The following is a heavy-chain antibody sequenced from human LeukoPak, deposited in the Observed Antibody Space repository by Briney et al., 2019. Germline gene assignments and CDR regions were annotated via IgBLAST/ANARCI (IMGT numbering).Heavy chain of an antibody. D-gene: IGHD6-13*01. CDR1: GFTFSSYA. Sequence: GGSLRLSCAASGFTFSSYAMSWVRQAPGKGLEWVSAISGSGGSTYYADSVKGRFTISRDNSKNTLYLQMNSLRAEDTAVYYCAKVRGIAAALVSISDYWGQGTLVTVSS. J-gene: IGHJ4*02. CDR3: AKVRGIAAALVSISDY. CDR2: ISGSGGST. V-gene: IGHV3-23*01.